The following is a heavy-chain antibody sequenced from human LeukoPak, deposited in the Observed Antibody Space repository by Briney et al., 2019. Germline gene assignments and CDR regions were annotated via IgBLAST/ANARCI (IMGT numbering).Heavy chain of an antibody. CDR1: GYTFTGYY. D-gene: IGHD5-12*01. V-gene: IGHV1-2*02. CDR3: ARDRRNGYESYYYYGMDV. Sequence: ASVKVSCKASGYTFTGYYMHWVRQAPGQGLEWMGWINPNSGGTNYAQKFQGRVTMTRDTSISTAYMELSRLRSDDTAVYYCARDRRNGYESYYYYGMDVWGQGTTVTVSS. J-gene: IGHJ6*02. CDR2: INPNSGGT.